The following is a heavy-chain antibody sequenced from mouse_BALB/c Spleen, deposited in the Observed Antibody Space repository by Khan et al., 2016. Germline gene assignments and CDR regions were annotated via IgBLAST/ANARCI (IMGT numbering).Heavy chain of an antibody. CDR3: PPQYGRLYVGVSY. CDR2: INVGSGSI. CDR1: GYAFTNVL. V-gene: IGHV1-54*01. Sequence: QVQLQQSGADLVRPGTSVKVSCKASGYAFTNVLIDWIKQRPGQGVDWSGVINVGSGSINYNEKFKGKATMTADKSSSTDYMQLSSLTSSDSAFSFCPPQYGRLYVGVSYWPPRTLLPVSA. J-gene: IGHJ3*01. D-gene: IGHD1-2*01.